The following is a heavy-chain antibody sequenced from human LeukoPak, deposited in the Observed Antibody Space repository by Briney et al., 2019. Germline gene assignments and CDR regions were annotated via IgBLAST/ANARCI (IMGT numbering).Heavy chain of an antibody. CDR2: IIPILGIA. CDR1: GGTFSSYA. CDR3: AGGDYYGDAFDI. V-gene: IGHV1-69*04. Sequence: SVKVSCKAFGGTFSSYAISWVRQAPGQGLEWMGRIIPILGIANYAQKFQGRVTITADKSTSTAYMELSSLRSEDTAVYYCAGGDYYGDAFDIWGQGTMVTVSS. D-gene: IGHD3-10*01. J-gene: IGHJ3*02.